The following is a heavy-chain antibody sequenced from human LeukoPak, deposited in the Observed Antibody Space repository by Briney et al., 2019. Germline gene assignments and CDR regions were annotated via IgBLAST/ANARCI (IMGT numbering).Heavy chain of an antibody. CDR3: AREHKSYGDYPYYFDS. V-gene: IGHV4-30-4*01. J-gene: IGHJ4*02. CDR2: INKNGST. Sequence: SSQTLSLTCTVSSDSISSGDYYWSWIRQPAGKGLEFIGYINKNGSTYYNPPLKSRFSISIDTSKNQFSLKLTSVTAADTAVYFCAREHKSYGDYPYYFDSWGQGTLVTVSS. CDR1: SDSISSGDYY. D-gene: IGHD4-17*01.